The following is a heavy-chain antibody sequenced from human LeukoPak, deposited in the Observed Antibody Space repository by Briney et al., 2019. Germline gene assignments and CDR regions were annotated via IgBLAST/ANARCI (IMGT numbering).Heavy chain of an antibody. J-gene: IGHJ4*02. CDR1: GGSISSYY. CDR3: ARRIYLWSGGFDY. Sequence: SETLSLTCTVSGGSISSYYWSWIRQPPGKGLEWIGYIYYSGSTYYNPSLKSRVTISVDTSKNQFSLKLSSVTAADTAVYYCARRIYLWSGGFDYWGQGTLVTVSS. V-gene: IGHV4-59*12. CDR2: IYYSGST. D-gene: IGHD5-18*01.